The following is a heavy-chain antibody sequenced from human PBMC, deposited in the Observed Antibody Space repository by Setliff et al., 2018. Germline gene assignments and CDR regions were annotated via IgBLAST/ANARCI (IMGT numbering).Heavy chain of an antibody. V-gene: IGHV3-7*01. CDR3: VRDGGEY. Sequence: LRLSCVASGFTFSTYWMSWVRQAPGKGLEWVANIKQDGSEKYYVDSVKGRFTISRDNAKNSLYLQMNSLRAEDTAVYYCVRDGGEYWGQGTLVTVSS. D-gene: IGHD3-16*01. J-gene: IGHJ4*02. CDR2: IKQDGSEK. CDR1: GFTFSTYW.